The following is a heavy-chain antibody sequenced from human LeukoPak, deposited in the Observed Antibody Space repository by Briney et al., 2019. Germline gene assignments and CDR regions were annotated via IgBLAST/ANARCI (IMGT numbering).Heavy chain of an antibody. J-gene: IGHJ4*02. CDR2: INEDGSAQ. Sequence: PGGSLRLSCAASGFTFSSYWMNWVRQVPGKGLKWVANINEDGSAQDYVDSVRGRFSISRDNAKNSLYLQMNSLRVEDTAIYYCATRESSMARSHWGQGTLVTVSS. V-gene: IGHV3-7*01. CDR3: ATRESSMARSH. CDR1: GFTFSSYW. D-gene: IGHD3-10*01.